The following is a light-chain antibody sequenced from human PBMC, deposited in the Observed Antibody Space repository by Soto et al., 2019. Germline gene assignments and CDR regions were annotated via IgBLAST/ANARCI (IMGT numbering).Light chain of an antibody. CDR1: QSIGSW. J-gene: IGKJ2*01. Sequence: DIPMTQSPSTLSASVGDGVTITCRASQSIGSWLAWYQQKPGKAPKPLIYKATNLQSGVPSRFSGSGSGTEFSLTISSLQPVDSATYYCQQYNDFQYTFGQGTKLEI. CDR3: QQYNDFQYT. V-gene: IGKV1-5*03. CDR2: KAT.